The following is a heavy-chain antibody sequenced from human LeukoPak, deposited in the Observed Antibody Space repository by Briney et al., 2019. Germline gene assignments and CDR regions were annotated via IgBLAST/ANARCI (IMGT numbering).Heavy chain of an antibody. D-gene: IGHD3-16*01. CDR2: ISGFNGDT. Sequence: ASVKVSCKASGYTFSSYGISWVRQAPGQGLEWMGWISGFNGDTNFAQKLQGRVTMTTDTSTSTAYMELRSLRSDDTAVYYCARDRGLGELNFFDYRGQGTLVTVSS. CDR1: GYTFSSYG. CDR3: ARDRGLGELNFFDY. V-gene: IGHV1-18*01. J-gene: IGHJ4*02.